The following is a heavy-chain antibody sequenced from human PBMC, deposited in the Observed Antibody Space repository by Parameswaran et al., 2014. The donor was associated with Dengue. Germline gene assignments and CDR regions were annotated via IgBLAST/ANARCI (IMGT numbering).Heavy chain of an antibody. CDR2: MNPNSGNT. V-gene: IGHV1-8*01. J-gene: IGHJ6*02. Sequence: WVRQAPGQGLEWMGWMNPNSGNTGYAQKFQGRVTMTRNTSISTAYMELSSLRSEDTAVYYCARLRRRGGSGSTYVWGQGTTVTVSS. CDR3: ARLRRRGGSGSTYV. D-gene: IGHD3-10*01.